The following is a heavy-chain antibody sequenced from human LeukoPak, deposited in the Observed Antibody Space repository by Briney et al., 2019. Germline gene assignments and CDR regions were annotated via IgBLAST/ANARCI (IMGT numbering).Heavy chain of an antibody. CDR3: ARDLGIVGARDAFDI. Sequence: SETLSLTCAVYGGSFSGYYWSWIRQPPGKGLEWIGEINHSGSTNYNPSLKSRVTISVDTSKNQFSLKLSSVTAADTAVYYCARDLGIVGARDAFDIWGQGTMVTVSS. D-gene: IGHD1-26*01. V-gene: IGHV4-34*01. J-gene: IGHJ3*02. CDR2: INHSGST. CDR1: GGSFSGYY.